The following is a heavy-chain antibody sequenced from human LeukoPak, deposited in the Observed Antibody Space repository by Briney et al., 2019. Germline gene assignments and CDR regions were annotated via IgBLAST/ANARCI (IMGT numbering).Heavy chain of an antibody. Sequence: ASETLSLTCTVSGGSISSDYWSWIRQPPGKGLEWIGYIYYSGSTNYNPSLKSRVTISVDTSKNQFSLKLSSVTAADTAVYYCARVGYTAMVKSFDIWGQGTMVTVSS. CDR2: IYYSGST. J-gene: IGHJ3*02. CDR3: ARVGYTAMVKSFDI. CDR1: GGSISSDY. D-gene: IGHD5-18*01. V-gene: IGHV4-59*01.